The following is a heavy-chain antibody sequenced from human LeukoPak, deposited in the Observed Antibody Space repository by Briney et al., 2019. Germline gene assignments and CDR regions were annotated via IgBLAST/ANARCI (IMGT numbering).Heavy chain of an antibody. CDR2: ISYDGSNK. CDR1: GFTFSSYA. J-gene: IGHJ5*02. CDR3: ARDSRYGDYGYNFAS. D-gene: IGHD4-17*01. Sequence: GGSLRLSCADTGFTFSSYAMHWVRQAPGKGLEWVAVISYDGSNKYYADSVKGRFTISRDNSKNTLYLQMNSLRAEDTAVYYCARDSRYGDYGYNFASWGQGTLVTVSS. V-gene: IGHV3-30-3*01.